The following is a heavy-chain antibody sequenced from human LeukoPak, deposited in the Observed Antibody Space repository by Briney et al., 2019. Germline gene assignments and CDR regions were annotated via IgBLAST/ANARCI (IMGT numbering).Heavy chain of an antibody. CDR3: AKDLWFGESPFDY. D-gene: IGHD3-10*01. CDR1: GFTFSSYA. V-gene: IGHV3-23*01. Sequence: PGGSLRLSCAASGFTFSSYAMSWVRQAPGKGLEWVSAISGSGGSTYYADSVKGRSAISRDNSKNTVYLQMNSLRAEDAAVYYCAKDLWFGESPFDYWGQGTLVTVSS. CDR2: ISGSGGST. J-gene: IGHJ4*02.